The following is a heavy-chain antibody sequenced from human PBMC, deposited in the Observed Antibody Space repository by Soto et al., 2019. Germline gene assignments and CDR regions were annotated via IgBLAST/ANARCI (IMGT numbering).Heavy chain of an antibody. CDR2: INAGSVNT. CDR1: GYNFINYG. V-gene: IGHV1-3*01. Sequence: ASVEVSCKASGYNFINYGIHWVRQAPGQRLEWMEWINAGSVNTIYSQTFQVTVTFARYTSANTAYMELNSLTSEDTAMSFCARSGYSSGWYHWYLDFWGRGTLVTVSS. D-gene: IGHD6-19*01. CDR3: ARSGYSSGWYHWYLDF. J-gene: IGHJ2*01.